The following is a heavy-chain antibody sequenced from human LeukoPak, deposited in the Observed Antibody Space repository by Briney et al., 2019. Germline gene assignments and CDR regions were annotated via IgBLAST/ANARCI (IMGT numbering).Heavy chain of an antibody. CDR2: IYYSGGT. V-gene: IGHV4-39*07. Sequence: PSETLSLTCTVSGGSISSSSYYWGWIRQPPGKGLEWIGSIYYSGGTYYNPSLKSRVTISVDTSKNQFSLKLSSVTAADTAVYYCARVLPAANWFDPWGQGTLVTVSS. D-gene: IGHD2-2*01. CDR3: ARVLPAANWFDP. J-gene: IGHJ5*02. CDR1: GGSISSSSYY.